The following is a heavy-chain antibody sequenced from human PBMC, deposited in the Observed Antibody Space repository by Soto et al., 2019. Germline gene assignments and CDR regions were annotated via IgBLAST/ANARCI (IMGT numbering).Heavy chain of an antibody. V-gene: IGHV4-30-2*01. J-gene: IGHJ4*02. Sequence: QLQLQESGSGLVKPSQTLSLTCAVSGGSISSGGYSWSWIRQPPGKGLEWIGYIYHSGSTYYNPSLKSRVNISVERSKNQFSLKLSSVTAADTAVYYGAANGYNWNSYFDYWGQGTLVTVSS. CDR3: AANGYNWNSYFDY. D-gene: IGHD1-20*01. CDR1: GGSISSGGYS. CDR2: IYHSGST.